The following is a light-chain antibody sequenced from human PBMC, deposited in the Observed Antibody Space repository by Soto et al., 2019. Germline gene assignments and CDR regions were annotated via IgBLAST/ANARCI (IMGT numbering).Light chain of an antibody. CDR1: SSDVGGYNY. CDR2: AVS. V-gene: IGLV2-8*01. J-gene: IGLJ2*01. Sequence: QSALTQPPSASGSPGQSVTISCTGTSSDVGGYNYVSWYQQHPGKAPKLMIYAVSKRPSGVPDRFSGSKSGNTASLTVSGLQAEEEADYYCSSYAGSNNLVFGGGTKLPVL. CDR3: SSYAGSNNLV.